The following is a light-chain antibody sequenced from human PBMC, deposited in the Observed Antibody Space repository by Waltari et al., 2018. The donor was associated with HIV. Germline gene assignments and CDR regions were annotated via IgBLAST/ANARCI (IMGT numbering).Light chain of an antibody. Sequence: QSALTQPPSASGSPGQSVTISCTGTSSDIGAYNYVSWYQQHPGKAPKLMIYEVNKRPSGVPERFSGAKSGNVASLTVSGLQDDDEADFYCSSYAGSDNRVVFGGGTKLTVL. CDR1: SSDIGAYNY. CDR3: SSYAGSDNRVV. V-gene: IGLV2-8*01. J-gene: IGLJ2*01. CDR2: EVN.